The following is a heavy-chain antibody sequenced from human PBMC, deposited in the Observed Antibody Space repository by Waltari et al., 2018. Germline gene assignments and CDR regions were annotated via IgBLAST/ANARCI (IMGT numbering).Heavy chain of an antibody. D-gene: IGHD1-26*01. CDR3: ARDQYGESFYYAMNV. CDR2: IWYDGSKK. CDR1: GFTFINYG. V-gene: IGHV3-33*01. Sequence: QEKLVESGGGVVQSGGSLKLSCEASGFTFINYGMHWVRQAPGKGLEWVAIIWYDGSKKYYADSVKGRFDISRDNSRNTLYLQMDSLRAEDAAVYFCARDQYGESFYYAMNVWGQGTAVTVSS. J-gene: IGHJ6*02.